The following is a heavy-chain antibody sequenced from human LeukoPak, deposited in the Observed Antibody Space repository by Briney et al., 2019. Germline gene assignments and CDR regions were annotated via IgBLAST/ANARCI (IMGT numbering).Heavy chain of an antibody. CDR3: ARDDYGGSPYYYYYMDV. CDR1: GGSISSYC. CDR2: IYTSGST. V-gene: IGHV4-4*07. Sequence: SETLSLTCTVSGGSISSYCWSWIRQPAGKGLEWIGRIYTSGSTNYNPSLKSRVTMSVDTSKNQFSLKLSSVTAADTAVYYCARDDYGGSPYYYYYMDVWGKGTTVTVSS. D-gene: IGHD4-23*01. J-gene: IGHJ6*03.